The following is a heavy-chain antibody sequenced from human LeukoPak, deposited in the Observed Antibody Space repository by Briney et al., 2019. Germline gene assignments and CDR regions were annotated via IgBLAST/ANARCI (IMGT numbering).Heavy chain of an antibody. J-gene: IGHJ4*02. D-gene: IGHD5-18*01. CDR3: ARRGYGRNYFDY. CDR2: IYYTGST. CDR1: GGSISSSSYY. Sequence: SETLSLTCTVSGGSISSSSYYWGWIRQPPGKGLEWIGSIYYTGSTHYNPSLKSRVSISVDTSKNQFSLKLSSVTAADTAVYYCARRGYGRNYFDYWSQGTLVTVSS. V-gene: IGHV4-39*01.